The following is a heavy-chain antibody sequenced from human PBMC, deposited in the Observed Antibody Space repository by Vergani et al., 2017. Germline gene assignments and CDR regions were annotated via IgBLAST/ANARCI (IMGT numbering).Heavy chain of an antibody. CDR3: ASAEAGLDAFDI. CDR2: IIPIVDIA. CDR1: GGTFSSYT. V-gene: IGHV1-69*02. Sequence: QVQLVQSGAEVKKPGSSVKVSCKASGGTFSSYTISWVRQALGQGLEWMGRIIPIVDIANYAQKFQGRVTITADKSTSTAYMELSSLRSEDTAVYYCASAEAGLDAFDIWGQGTTVTVSS. J-gene: IGHJ3*02. D-gene: IGHD6-19*01.